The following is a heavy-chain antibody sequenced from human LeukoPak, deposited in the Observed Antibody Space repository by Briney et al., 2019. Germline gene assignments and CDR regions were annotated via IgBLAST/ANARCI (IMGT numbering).Heavy chain of an antibody. J-gene: IGHJ4*02. Sequence: PGGPLRLSCAASGFTFSDYYMSWIRQAPGKGLEWVSYISSSGSTIYYADSVKGRFTISRDNSKNTLYLQMNGLRAEDTAVYYCAKGPLTEVAGTTWDYWGQGTLVTVSS. CDR2: ISSSGSTI. D-gene: IGHD6-19*01. V-gene: IGHV3-11*01. CDR1: GFTFSDYY. CDR3: AKGPLTEVAGTTWDY.